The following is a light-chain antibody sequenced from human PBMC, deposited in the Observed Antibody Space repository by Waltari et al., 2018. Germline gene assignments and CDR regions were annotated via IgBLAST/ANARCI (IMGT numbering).Light chain of an antibody. CDR3: SSYTSSSPLFGV. V-gene: IGLV2-14*01. CDR2: EVS. J-gene: IGLJ2*01. CDR1: SSDVGGYHY. Sequence: QSALTQPASVSGSPGQSITISCTGTSSDVGGYHYVSWYQQHPGKAPKPMIYEVSNRPSGFSNRFSGSKSGNTAALTIAGLQAEDEADYSCSSYTSSSPLFGVFGGGTKLTVL.